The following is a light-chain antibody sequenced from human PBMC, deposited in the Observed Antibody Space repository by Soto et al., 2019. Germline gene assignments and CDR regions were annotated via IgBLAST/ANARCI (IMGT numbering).Light chain of an antibody. V-gene: IGKV3D-20*02. CDR1: QSVSSSY. J-gene: IGKJ3*01. CDR3: QQRSNWPGFT. CDR2: GAS. Sequence: EIVLTQSPGTLSLSPVERATLSCRASQSVSSSYLAWYQQKPGQAPRLLIYGASSRATGIPDRFSGSGSGTDFTLTISSLEPEDFAVYYCQQRSNWPGFTFGPGTKVDIK.